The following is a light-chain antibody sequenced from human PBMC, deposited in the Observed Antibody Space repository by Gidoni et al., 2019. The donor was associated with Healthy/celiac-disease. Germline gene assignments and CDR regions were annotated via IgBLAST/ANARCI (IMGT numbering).Light chain of an antibody. CDR1: QSVSSSY. CDR2: GAS. Sequence: ELVLTQSPGTLCLSPGERATLTCKASQSVSSSYLDWYQQKPGQAPRLLLYGASSRATGIPDRFSGSGSATDFTLTISRLQPEDFAVYYCQQYGSSTTYTFGQXTKLEIK. V-gene: IGKV3-20*01. J-gene: IGKJ2*01. CDR3: QQYGSSTTYT.